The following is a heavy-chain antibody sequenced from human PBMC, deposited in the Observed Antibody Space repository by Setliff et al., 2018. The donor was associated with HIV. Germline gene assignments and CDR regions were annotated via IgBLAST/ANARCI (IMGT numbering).Heavy chain of an antibody. Sequence: GGSLRLSCAASGFTFDDYGMHWVRQAPGKGLEWVTFIRNDASNTYYADSVKGRFTISRDSSKNTLYLQMDSLRTEDTAVYYCAKTQGWYLIDYWGQGTLVTVSS. CDR2: IRNDASNT. CDR1: GFTFDDYG. J-gene: IGHJ4*02. CDR3: AKTQGWYLIDY. D-gene: IGHD6-19*01. V-gene: IGHV3-30*02.